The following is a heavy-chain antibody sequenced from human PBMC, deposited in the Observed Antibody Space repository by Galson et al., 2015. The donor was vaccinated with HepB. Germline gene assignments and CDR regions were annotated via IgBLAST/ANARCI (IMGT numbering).Heavy chain of an antibody. CDR3: AKSMAGAGFDY. Sequence: SLRLSCAASGFTFDECSMHWVRQAPGKGLEWVSLINWDGSSTYYADSVKGRFTISRDNSKNSLYLQMNSLRTEDTALYYCAKSMAGAGFDYWGQGTLATVSS. CDR1: GFTFDECS. D-gene: IGHD5-24*01. J-gene: IGHJ4*02. CDR2: INWDGSST. V-gene: IGHV3-43*01.